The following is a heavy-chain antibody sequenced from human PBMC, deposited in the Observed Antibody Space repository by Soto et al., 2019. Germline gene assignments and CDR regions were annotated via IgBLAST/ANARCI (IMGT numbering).Heavy chain of an antibody. J-gene: IGHJ6*02. CDR3: ARSQGSSTSLEIYYYYYYGMDV. Sequence: QVQLVQSGAEVKKPGSSVKVSCKASGGTFSSYAIGWVRQAPGQGLEWMGGIIPIPGTANYAQKFQGRVTITADESTSTAYMELSSLRSEDTAVYYCARSQGSSTSLEIYYYYYYGMDVWGQGTTVTVSS. D-gene: IGHD2-2*01. V-gene: IGHV1-69*01. CDR2: IIPIPGTA. CDR1: GGTFSSYA.